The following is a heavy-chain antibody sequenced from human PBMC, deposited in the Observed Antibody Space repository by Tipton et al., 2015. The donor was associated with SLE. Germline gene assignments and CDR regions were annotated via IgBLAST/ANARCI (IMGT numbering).Heavy chain of an antibody. CDR3: ARGATIFGVVTYYYDYYMDV. J-gene: IGHJ6*03. Sequence: QLVQSGPEVKKPGASVKVSCKTSAYTFTNYDINWMRQATGQGLEWMGWMNPNNGHTDYAQKFQGRITMARNTSISAAYMELSSLRAEDTAVYYCARGATIFGVVTYYYDYYMDVWGKGTTVTVSS. CDR1: AYTFTNYD. CDR2: MNPNNGHT. D-gene: IGHD3-3*01. V-gene: IGHV1-8*01.